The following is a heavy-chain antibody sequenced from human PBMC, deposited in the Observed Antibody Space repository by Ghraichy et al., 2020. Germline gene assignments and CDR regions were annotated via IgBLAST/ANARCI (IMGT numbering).Heavy chain of an antibody. CDR3: ARISHQLVLNSHHYGMDV. CDR1: GFTFSSYW. D-gene: IGHD6-13*01. V-gene: IGHV3-7*01. Sequence: GESLNISCAASGFTFSSYWMSWVRQAPGKGLEWVANIKQDGSETYYVDSVKGRFTISRDNAKNSLYLQLNSLTAEDTAVYYCARISHQLVLNSHHYGMDVWGQGTTVTVSS. CDR2: IKQDGSET. J-gene: IGHJ6*02.